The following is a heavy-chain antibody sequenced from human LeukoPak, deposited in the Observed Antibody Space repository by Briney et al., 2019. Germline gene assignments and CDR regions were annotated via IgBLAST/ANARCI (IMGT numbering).Heavy chain of an antibody. D-gene: IGHD3-22*01. J-gene: IGHJ4*02. Sequence: ASGTLSLTCTVSGDSINSLDLWSWVRQPPGKGLEWIGEMYLSGTTHSNPSVKSRVTISIDKSKNQFFLNLSSVTAADTAVYYCAGLVGRYSSGLYYYYFDYWGQGTPVTVSS. CDR2: MYLSGTT. CDR1: GDSINSLDL. V-gene: IGHV4-4*02. CDR3: AGLVGRYSSGLYYYYFDY.